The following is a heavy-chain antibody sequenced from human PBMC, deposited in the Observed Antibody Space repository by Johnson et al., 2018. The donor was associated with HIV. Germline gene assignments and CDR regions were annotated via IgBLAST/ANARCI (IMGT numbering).Heavy chain of an antibody. J-gene: IGHJ3*02. CDR1: GFTFSNYA. CDR3: AKLRPDRSGHRAFDI. V-gene: IGHV3-30-3*02. Sequence: QVQLVESGGGVVQPGRSLRLSCVASGFTFSNYAMHWVRQAPGKGLEWVAVMSYDGTNKYYADSVKGRFTISRDNAKNSLYLQMNSLRAEDTALYYCAKLRPDRSGHRAFDIWGQGTMVTVSS. D-gene: IGHD2-15*01. CDR2: MSYDGTNK.